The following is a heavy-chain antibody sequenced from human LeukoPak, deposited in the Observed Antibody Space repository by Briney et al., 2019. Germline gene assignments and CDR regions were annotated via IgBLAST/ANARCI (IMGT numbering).Heavy chain of an antibody. CDR3: AKDRRVGDTRDDAFDI. CDR2: ISYDGSNK. CDR1: GFTFSSYV. J-gene: IGHJ3*02. Sequence: GGSLRLSCAASGFTFSSYVMHWVRQAPGKGLEWVADISYDGSNKYYADSVKGRFTISRDKPKNTLYLQMNSLRAEETAVYCCAKDRRVGDTRDDAFDIWGQGTMVTVSS. D-gene: IGHD1-26*01. V-gene: IGHV3-30*18.